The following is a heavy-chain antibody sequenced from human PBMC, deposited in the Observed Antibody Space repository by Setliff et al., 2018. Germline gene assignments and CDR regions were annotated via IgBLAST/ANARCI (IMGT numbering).Heavy chain of an antibody. CDR1: GFTFISYA. D-gene: IGHD3-16*01. CDR2: ISSNGGRM. Sequence: LRLSCAAPGFTFISYAMHWVRQAPGKGLEYVSAISSNGGRMSYANSVKGRFIISRDISKNTLYLQMGSLRAEDTAVYYCARIAEYDTIDIWGQGTMVTVSS. J-gene: IGHJ3*02. V-gene: IGHV3-64*01. CDR3: ARIAEYDTIDI.